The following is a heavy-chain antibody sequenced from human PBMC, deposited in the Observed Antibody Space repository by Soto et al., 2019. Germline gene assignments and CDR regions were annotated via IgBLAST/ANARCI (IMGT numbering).Heavy chain of an antibody. CDR1: GFTFSSYS. CDR2: ISSSSSYI. CDR3: VRELGYGGNYYFDY. Sequence: GGSLRLSCAASGFTFSSYSMNWVRQAPGKGLEWVSSISSSSSYIYYADSVKGRFTISRDNAKNSLYLQMNSLRAEDTAVYYCVRELGYGGNYYFDYWGQGTLVTVSS. V-gene: IGHV3-21*01. D-gene: IGHD2-21*02. J-gene: IGHJ4*02.